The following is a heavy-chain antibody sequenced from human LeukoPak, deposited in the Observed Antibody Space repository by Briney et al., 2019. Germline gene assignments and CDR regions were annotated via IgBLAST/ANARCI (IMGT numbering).Heavy chain of an antibody. Sequence: GGSLRLSCAVSGVTVSNNYMTWVRQAPGKGLEWVSVIYSDGSTFYADSVKGRFSISRDSSKNTLYLQLNSLRAEDTALYYCVRDRYYYDSSGYYDAFDTWGQGTMVTVSS. CDR2: IYSDGST. V-gene: IGHV3-53*01. D-gene: IGHD3-22*01. J-gene: IGHJ3*02. CDR3: VRDRYYYDSSGYYDAFDT. CDR1: GVTVSNNY.